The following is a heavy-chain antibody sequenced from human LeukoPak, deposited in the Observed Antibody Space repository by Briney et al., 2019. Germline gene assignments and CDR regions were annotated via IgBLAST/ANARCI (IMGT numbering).Heavy chain of an antibody. D-gene: IGHD5-24*01. CDR3: ARDWVYKIDY. Sequence: QSGGSLRLSCETAGFTFSSYVMHWVRRTPGKGLVWVSRISHDGFISYADSVKGRFTISRGNAKNTLILQMNSLRAEDTAVYYCARDWVYKIDYWGRGTLVTVSS. V-gene: IGHV3-74*01. J-gene: IGHJ4*02. CDR1: GFTFSSYV. CDR2: ISHDGFI.